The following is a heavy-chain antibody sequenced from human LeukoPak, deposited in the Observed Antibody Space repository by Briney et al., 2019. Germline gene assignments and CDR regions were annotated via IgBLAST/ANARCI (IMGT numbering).Heavy chain of an antibody. V-gene: IGHV4-4*07. Sequence: SETLSLTCTVSGGSLSNYYWSWIRQPAGKGLEWIGHIYTSGSTNYNPSLKSRVTISVDTSKNQFSLKLSSVTAADTAVYYCARERQRAFDYWGQGTLVTVSS. CDR2: IYTSGST. J-gene: IGHJ4*02. CDR1: GGSLSNYY. CDR3: ARERQRAFDY.